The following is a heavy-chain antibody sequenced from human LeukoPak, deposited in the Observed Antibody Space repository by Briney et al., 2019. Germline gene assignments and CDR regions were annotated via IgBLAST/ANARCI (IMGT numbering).Heavy chain of an antibody. V-gene: IGHV3-23*01. CDR1: GFTFSSYA. CDR3: AKFGGEYYYDSSGYTDY. J-gene: IGHJ4*02. CDR2: ISGSGGST. D-gene: IGHD3-22*01. Sequence: GGSLRLSCAASGFTFSSYAMSWVRQAPGKGLEWVSAISGSGGSTYYADSVKGRFTISRDNSKNTLYPQMNSLRAEDTAVYYCAKFGGEYYYDSSGYTDYWGQGTLVTVSS.